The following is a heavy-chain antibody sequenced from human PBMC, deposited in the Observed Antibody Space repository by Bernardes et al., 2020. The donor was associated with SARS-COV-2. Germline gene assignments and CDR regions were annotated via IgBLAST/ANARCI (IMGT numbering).Heavy chain of an antibody. Sequence: SETLSLTCTVSSGSISSDLFYWGWIRQSPRQGLEGIGSIFYSGSTYYNPSLKRRVTISADTSSNQFSLKLTSVTAADTGLYYCAKHLRLFDKTRFGFASNWFDPWRQGTLVTVAS. CDR2: IFYSGST. CDR3: AKHLRLFDKTRFGFASNWFDP. V-gene: IGHV4-39*01. CDR1: SGSISSDLFY. J-gene: IGHJ5*02. D-gene: IGHD3-3*01.